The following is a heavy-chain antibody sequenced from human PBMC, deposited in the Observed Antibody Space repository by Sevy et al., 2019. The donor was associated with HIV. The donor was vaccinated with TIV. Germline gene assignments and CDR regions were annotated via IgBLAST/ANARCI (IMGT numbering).Heavy chain of an antibody. J-gene: IGHJ4*02. D-gene: IGHD6-19*01. Sequence: GGSLRLSCAASGFTFSSYSMNWVRQAPGKGLEWVSFISGLSNYIYYADSVKGRFTISRDNAKNSVYLQMNSLRAEDTALYYCAREDIRVAGIGYYFHSWGQGTLVTVSS. CDR2: ISGLSNYI. CDR3: AREDIRVAGIGYYFHS. CDR1: GFTFSSYS. V-gene: IGHV3-21*01.